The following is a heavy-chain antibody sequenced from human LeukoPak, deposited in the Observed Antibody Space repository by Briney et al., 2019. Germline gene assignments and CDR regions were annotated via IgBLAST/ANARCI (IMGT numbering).Heavy chain of an antibody. Sequence: SVKVSCKSAGGTFSSYTITWVRQAPGQGLEWMGGIIPFFGTVTYVQKFQGRVSFTTDESTSTVYMELTSLRSEDTALYYCATVKFRFQEEGYYMDVWGKGTTVTVSS. D-gene: IGHD3-10*01. CDR2: IIPFFGTV. CDR1: GGTFSSYT. V-gene: IGHV1-69*05. J-gene: IGHJ6*03. CDR3: ATVKFRFQEEGYYMDV.